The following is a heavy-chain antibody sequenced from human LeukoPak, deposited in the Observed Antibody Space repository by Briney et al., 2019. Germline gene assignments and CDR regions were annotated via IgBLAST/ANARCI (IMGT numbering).Heavy chain of an antibody. V-gene: IGHV1-3*01. CDR1: GYTFTSYA. CDR3: ARVGSMVAAKDNWFDP. Sequence: ASVKVSCKASGYTFTSYAMHWVRQAPGQRLEWMGWINAGNGNTKYSQKFQGRVTITRDTSASTAYMELSSLRSEDTAVYYCARVGSMVAAKDNWFDPWGQGTLVTVSS. J-gene: IGHJ5*02. CDR2: INAGNGNT. D-gene: IGHD3-10*01.